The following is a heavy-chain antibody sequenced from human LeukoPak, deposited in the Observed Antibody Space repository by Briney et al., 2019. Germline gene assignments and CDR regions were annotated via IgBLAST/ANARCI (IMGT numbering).Heavy chain of an antibody. D-gene: IGHD3-10*01. J-gene: IGHJ4*02. CDR2: IKSKTDGETT. CDR3: TTDLGTYYHGSQRLIPIDY. Sequence: PGGSLRLSCVDSGFTFTNAWMSWVRQAPGKGLEWIGRIKSKTDGETTNYAEPVRGRFTISRDDTKSAVYLQMNSLKIEDTAVYYCTTDLGTYYHGSQRLIPIDYWGQGTLVTVSS. CDR1: GFTFTNAW. V-gene: IGHV3-15*01.